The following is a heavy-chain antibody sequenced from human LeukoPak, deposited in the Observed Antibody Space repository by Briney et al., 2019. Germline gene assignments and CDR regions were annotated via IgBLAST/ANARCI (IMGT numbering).Heavy chain of an antibody. Sequence: SETLSLTCTVSRGSISTFYWIWIRQPAGKGLDGIGHIYTSGTTTYSPSLKIRVTMSIDTSKNQFSLKLSSVTAADTAVYYCARGRYCTDGSCYFDYWGQGTLVTVSS. CDR2: IYTSGTT. V-gene: IGHV4-4*07. CDR3: ARGRYCTDGSCYFDY. J-gene: IGHJ4*02. D-gene: IGHD2-15*01. CDR1: RGSISTFY.